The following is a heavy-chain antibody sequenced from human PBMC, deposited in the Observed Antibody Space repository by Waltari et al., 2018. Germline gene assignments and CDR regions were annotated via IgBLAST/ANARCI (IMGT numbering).Heavy chain of an antibody. D-gene: IGHD3-3*01. CDR2: FVTEAGEA. V-gene: IGHV1-24*01. Sequence: QVQPEQSGAEVKKPGASVKVSCKVVGYTLTELSMHWVRQAPGKGLEWMGGFVTEAGEAVFAQKFQGRLTLTEDTTANTAYMGLTSLTSEDTAVYYCASGLIIPGRFRLGYWGQGTLVTVSA. CDR1: GYTLTELS. J-gene: IGHJ4*02. CDR3: ASGLIIPGRFRLGY.